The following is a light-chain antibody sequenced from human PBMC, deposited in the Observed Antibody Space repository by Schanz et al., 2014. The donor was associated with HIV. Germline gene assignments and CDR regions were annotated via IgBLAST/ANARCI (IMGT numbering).Light chain of an antibody. J-gene: IGLJ3*02. CDR1: SSNIGTYDL. V-gene: IGLV2-23*02. CDR3: CSFAGTIWV. CDR2: EVS. Sequence: QSALTQPASVSGSPGQSITISCTGTSSNIGTYDLVSWYQQHPGTAPKLLIFEVSNRPSGVPDRFSGSKSGNTASLTISGLQAEDEADYYCCSFAGTIWVFGGGTKLTVL.